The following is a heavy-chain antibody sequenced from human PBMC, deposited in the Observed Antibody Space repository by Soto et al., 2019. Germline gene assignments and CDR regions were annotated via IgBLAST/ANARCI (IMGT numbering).Heavy chain of an antibody. CDR1: GGSISSSSYY. Sequence: SETLSLTCTVSGGSISSSSYYWGWIRQPPGKGLEWIGSIYYSGSTYYNPSLKSRVTISVDTSKNQFSLKLSSVTAADTAVYYCARSSGSYLDYYYYGMDVWGQGTTVTVSS. D-gene: IGHD1-26*01. V-gene: IGHV4-39*01. CDR3: ARSSGSYLDYYYYGMDV. J-gene: IGHJ6*02. CDR2: IYYSGST.